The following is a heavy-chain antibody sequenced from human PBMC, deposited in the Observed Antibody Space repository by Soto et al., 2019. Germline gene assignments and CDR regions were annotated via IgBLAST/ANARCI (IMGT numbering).Heavy chain of an antibody. CDR1: GFTFSTYA. J-gene: IGHJ4*02. CDR2: ISSSSATI. V-gene: IGHV3-48*01. CDR3: VTDRDYSKAY. Sequence: GGSLRLSCAASGFTFSTYAVNWLRQAPGKGLEWLSYISSSSATIYYADSVKGRFTISRDNGKNSLFLQMNSLRAEDTAVYYCVTDRDYSKAYWGQGTLVTVSS. D-gene: IGHD4-4*01.